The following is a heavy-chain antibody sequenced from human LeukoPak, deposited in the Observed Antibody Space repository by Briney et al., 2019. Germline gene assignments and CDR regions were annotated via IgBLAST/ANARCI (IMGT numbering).Heavy chain of an antibody. CDR1: GGSISSSSDY. J-gene: IGHJ3*02. Sequence: KPSETLSLTCTVSGGSISSSSDYWGWIRQAPGKGLEWIGSIYYSGSTYYNPSLKSRDTISVDTSKNQFSLKLSSVTAADTAVYYCAREDYGDYGGNAFDIWGQGTMVTVSS. CDR3: AREDYGDYGGNAFDI. D-gene: IGHD4-17*01. V-gene: IGHV4-39*01. CDR2: IYYSGST.